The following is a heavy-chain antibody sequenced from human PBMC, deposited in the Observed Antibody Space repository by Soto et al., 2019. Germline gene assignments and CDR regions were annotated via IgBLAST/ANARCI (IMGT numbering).Heavy chain of an antibody. CDR1: GGSISSYY. V-gene: IGHV4-4*07. J-gene: IGHJ6*02. D-gene: IGHD6-19*01. CDR3: ARDPYSSGWYYYYGMDV. Sequence: SETLSLTCTVSGGSISSYYWSWIRQPAGKGLEWIGRIYTSGSTNYNPSLKSRVTMSVDTSKNQFSLKLSSVTAADTAVYYCARDPYSSGWYYYYGMDVWGQGTTVTVSS. CDR2: IYTSGST.